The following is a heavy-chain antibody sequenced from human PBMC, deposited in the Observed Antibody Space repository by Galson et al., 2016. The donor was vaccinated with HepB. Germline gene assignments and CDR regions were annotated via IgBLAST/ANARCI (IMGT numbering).Heavy chain of an antibody. CDR1: GGSISSSSFY. CDR3: AVSTKIVVAY. V-gene: IGHV4-39*01. CDR2: IYYSGST. D-gene: IGHD2-15*01. Sequence: ETLSLTCTVSGGSISSSSFYWGWVRQAPGKGLEWIGNIYYSGSTDYNPSLKSRVTISVDTSKNQFSLKLRSVTAADTAVYYCAVSTKIVVAYWGQGTRVTVSS. J-gene: IGHJ4*02.